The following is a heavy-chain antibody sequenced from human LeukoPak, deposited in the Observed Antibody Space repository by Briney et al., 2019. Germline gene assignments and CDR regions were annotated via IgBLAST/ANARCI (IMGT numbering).Heavy chain of an antibody. CDR2: ISSSSSTI. CDR3: ASQSIAAAGTAASYYYGMDV. V-gene: IGHV3-48*01. J-gene: IGHJ6*02. CDR1: GLTFSSYS. Sequence: GGSLRLSCAASGLTFSSYSMNWVRQAPGKGLEWVSYISSSSSTIYYADSVKGRFTISRDNAKNSLYLQMNSLRAEDTAVYYCASQSIAAAGTAASYYYGMDVWGQGTTVTVSS. D-gene: IGHD6-13*01.